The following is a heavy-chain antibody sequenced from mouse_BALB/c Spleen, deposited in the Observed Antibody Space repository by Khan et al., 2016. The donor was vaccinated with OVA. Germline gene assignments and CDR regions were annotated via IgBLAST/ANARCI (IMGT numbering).Heavy chain of an antibody. D-gene: IGHD2-14*01. CDR1: GFDFSKYW. CDR2: INPGSSTI. CDR3: ARLGRYGFSDY. Sequence: EVKLLESGGGLVQPGGSLILSCAASGFDFSKYWMSWARQAPGKGQEWIGEINPGSSTINYTPSLKDKFIISRDNAKNTLYLQMNKVRSEDTALYYCARLGRYGFSDYWGQGTTLTVSS. V-gene: IGHV4-2*02. J-gene: IGHJ2*01.